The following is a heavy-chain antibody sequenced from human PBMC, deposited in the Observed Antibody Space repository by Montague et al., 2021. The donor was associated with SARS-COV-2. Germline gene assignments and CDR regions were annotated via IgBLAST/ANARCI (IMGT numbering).Heavy chain of an antibody. D-gene: IGHD3-22*01. J-gene: IGHJ4*02. V-gene: IGHV3-48*03. CDR2: ISNSGDTK. Sequence: SLRLSCAASGFIFSSYEMNWVRQAPGKGLEWVSYISNSGDTKYYADSVKGRFTISRDNAKNSLYLQMSSLRAEGTAVYYCARAGEDYYYDSSGFLCWGQGILVTVSS. CDR3: ARAGEDYYYDSSGFLC. CDR1: GFIFSSYE.